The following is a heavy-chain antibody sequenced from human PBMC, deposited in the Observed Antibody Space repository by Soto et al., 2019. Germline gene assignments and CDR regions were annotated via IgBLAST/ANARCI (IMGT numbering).Heavy chain of an antibody. Sequence: GESLKISCKGSGYNFANYWIAWVPQMPGKGLDWLGIIYPGDSDPRYSPSFEGQVTISADKSISTAYLQWSSLKASATALYYCASLSYYDSSPFDYWGPGTLVSVSS. V-gene: IGHV5-51*01. CDR1: GYNFANYW. J-gene: IGHJ4*02. CDR2: IYPGDSDP. CDR3: ASLSYYDSSPFDY. D-gene: IGHD3-22*01.